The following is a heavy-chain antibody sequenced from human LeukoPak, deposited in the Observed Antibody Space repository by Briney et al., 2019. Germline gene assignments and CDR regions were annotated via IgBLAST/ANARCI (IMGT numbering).Heavy chain of an antibody. Sequence: GGSLRLSCAASGFTFSSYAMHWVRQAPGKGLEWVAVISYDGSNKYYPDSVKGRFTISRDNSKNTLCLQMNSLRAEDTALYYCAKDIVGGVFMGGFDYWGQGTLVTVSS. CDR2: ISYDGSNK. CDR3: AKDIVGGVFMGGFDY. J-gene: IGHJ4*02. D-gene: IGHD1-26*01. V-gene: IGHV3-30-3*01. CDR1: GFTFSSYA.